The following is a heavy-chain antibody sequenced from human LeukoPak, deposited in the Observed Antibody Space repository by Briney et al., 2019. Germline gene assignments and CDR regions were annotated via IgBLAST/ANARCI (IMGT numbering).Heavy chain of an antibody. J-gene: IGHJ3*01. CDR1: GFIFSDYP. V-gene: IGHV3-11*01. CDR3: ARRIMGTTGHAFDF. CDR2: TRVSDNNL. Sequence: GGSLRLSCAASGFIFSDYPMSWIRQAPGKGLEWLAYTRVSDNNLYYADSVKGRFTISRDNAQTSLYLQMNSLRAEDTAVYYCARRIMGTTGHAFDFWGQGTMVTVSS. D-gene: IGHD2-8*01.